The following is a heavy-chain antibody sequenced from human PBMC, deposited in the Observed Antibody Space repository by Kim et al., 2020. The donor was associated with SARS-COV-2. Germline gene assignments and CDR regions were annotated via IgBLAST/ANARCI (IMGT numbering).Heavy chain of an antibody. CDR1: GFTFSSYE. CDR3: ARGPNYSPFDY. D-gene: IGHD4-4*01. CDR2: IIGSGTTI. V-gene: IGHV3-48*03. J-gene: IGHJ4*02. Sequence: GGSLRLSCVASGFTFSSYEMNWVRQAPGKGLEWVSYIIGSGTTIYYADSVRGRFTISRDNDKNSLYPQMNSLRAEDTAVYYCARGPNYSPFDYWGQGTLVTVSS.